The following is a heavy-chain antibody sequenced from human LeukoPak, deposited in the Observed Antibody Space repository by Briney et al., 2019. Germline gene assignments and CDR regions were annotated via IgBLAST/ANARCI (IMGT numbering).Heavy chain of an antibody. CDR2: IFYSGST. Sequence: PSETLSLTCTVSGGSIRSYYWSWIRQPPGKGLEWIGYIFYSGSTNYNPSLKTRVTISVDTSKNQFSLRLSSVTAADTAVYFCARSNIAVAGTFDHWGQGTLVTVSS. J-gene: IGHJ4*02. CDR3: ARSNIAVAGTFDH. V-gene: IGHV4-59*01. D-gene: IGHD6-19*01. CDR1: GGSIRSYY.